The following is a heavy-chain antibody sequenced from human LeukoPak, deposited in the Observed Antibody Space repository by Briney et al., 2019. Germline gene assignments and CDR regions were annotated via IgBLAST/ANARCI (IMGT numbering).Heavy chain of an antibody. CDR1: GASIRSGDYY. J-gene: IGHJ4*02. CDR3: ARANSHLPNHDY. CDR2: IYYSGST. V-gene: IGHV4-61*08. Sequence: TASETLSLTCTVSGASIRSGDYYWSWIRQPPGKGLEWIGYIYYSGSTNYNPSLKSRVTISVDTSKNQFSLKLSSVTAADTAVYYCARANSHLPNHDYWGQGTLVTVSS. D-gene: IGHD2/OR15-2a*01.